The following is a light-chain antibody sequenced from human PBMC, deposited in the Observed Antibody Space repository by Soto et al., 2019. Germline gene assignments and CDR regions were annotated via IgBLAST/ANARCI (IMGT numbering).Light chain of an antibody. CDR2: GAS. CDR1: QSVSSH. Sequence: PGEIDTLSCMASQSVSSHYLAWYQQKPGQAPRLLIYGASTRATGIPDRFSGSGSGTDFTLTISSLQSEDFAVYYCQQYNNWPPWTFGQGTKVDIK. CDR3: QQYNNWPPWT. J-gene: IGKJ1*01. V-gene: IGKV3D-15*01.